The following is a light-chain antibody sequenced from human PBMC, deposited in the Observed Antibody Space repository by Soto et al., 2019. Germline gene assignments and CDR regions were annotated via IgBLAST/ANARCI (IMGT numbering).Light chain of an antibody. V-gene: IGKV3-15*01. CDR1: QSVSSN. Sequence: EIVMTQSPATLSVSPGERATLSCRAGQSVSSNLAWYQQKPGQAPRLLIYGASTRATGVPARFSGSGSGTEFTLTISSLQSEDFAVYSCQQDNDWPLTFGGGTKVEIK. CDR3: QQDNDWPLT. CDR2: GAS. J-gene: IGKJ4*02.